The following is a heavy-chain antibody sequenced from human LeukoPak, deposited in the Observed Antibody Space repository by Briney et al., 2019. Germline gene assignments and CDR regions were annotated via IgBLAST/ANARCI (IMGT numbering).Heavy chain of an antibody. J-gene: IGHJ5*02. V-gene: IGHV1-18*01. D-gene: IGHD3-10*01. Sequence: ASVKVSPKPSVYSLLKYGFRLVRHAPGQGLEWMGWISAYNGNTNYAQKFQGRVTMTIDTSTSTTYMELRSLTSDDTVVYYCARDLSCCYDSGSLNFDPWGQGTLVTVSS. CDR2: ISAYNGNT. CDR3: ARDLSCCYDSGSLNFDP. CDR1: VYSLLKYG.